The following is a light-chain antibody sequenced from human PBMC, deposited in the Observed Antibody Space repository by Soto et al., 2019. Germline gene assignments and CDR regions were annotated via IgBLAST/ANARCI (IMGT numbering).Light chain of an antibody. CDR3: SSYAGSNNVV. CDR2: EVS. V-gene: IGLV2-8*01. J-gene: IGLJ2*01. Sequence: QSVLTQPPSASGSPGQSVTISCTGTSSDVGGYNYVSWYQQHPGKAPTLMIYEVSKRPSGVPDRFSGSKSGSTASLTVSGLQAEDEADYYCSSYAGSNNVVFGGGTKLTVL. CDR1: SSDVGGYNY.